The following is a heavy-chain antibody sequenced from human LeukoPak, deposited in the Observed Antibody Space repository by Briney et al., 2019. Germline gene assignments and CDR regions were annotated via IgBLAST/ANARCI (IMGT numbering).Heavy chain of an antibody. V-gene: IGHV4-4*02. CDR1: GDSISSSNW. Sequence: SGTLSLTCAVSGDSISSSNWWSWVRQSPGKGLEWIAEIHNSGSTNCNPSLKSRVTISVDKSKNQFPLQLSSVTAADTAVYYCARVGVRGVIMDEWFDPWGQGTLVTVCS. J-gene: IGHJ5*02. CDR3: ARVGVRGVIMDEWFDP. D-gene: IGHD3-10*01. CDR2: IHNSGST.